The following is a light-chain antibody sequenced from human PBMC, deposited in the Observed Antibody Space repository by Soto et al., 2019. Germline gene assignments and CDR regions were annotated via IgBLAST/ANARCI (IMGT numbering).Light chain of an antibody. CDR2: YAS. J-gene: IGKJ4*01. CDR1: QSVSSD. CDR3: QQRSNWPPGVT. Sequence: EIVLTQSPATLSLSPGERATLSCRASQSVSSDLAWYQQKPGQAPRLLIYYASNRATGIPARFSGSGSGTDFTLTISSLEPEDFAVYYCQQRSNWPPGVTFGGGTKVEIK. V-gene: IGKV3-11*01.